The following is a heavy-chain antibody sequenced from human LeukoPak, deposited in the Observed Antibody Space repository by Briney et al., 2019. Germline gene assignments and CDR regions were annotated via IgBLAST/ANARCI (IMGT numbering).Heavy chain of an antibody. CDR1: GFTFNDYA. D-gene: IGHD6-19*01. J-gene: IGHJ4*02. V-gene: IGHV3-23*01. CDR2: ISDTGGIT. Sequence: GGALRLSCAASGFTFNDYAMIWVRQAPGQGLEWVSGISDTGGITYYGDSVKGRFTISGDNSKKMLYLQMNSLRAEDTATYFCTNSRWLGDFFDYWGQGTLVTVSS. CDR3: TNSRWLGDFFDY.